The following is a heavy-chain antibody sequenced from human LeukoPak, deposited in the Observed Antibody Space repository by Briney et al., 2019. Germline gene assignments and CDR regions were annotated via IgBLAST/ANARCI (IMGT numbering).Heavy chain of an antibody. V-gene: IGHV4-34*01. D-gene: IGHD3-10*01. J-gene: IGHJ4*02. CDR3: ASGGGAHDY. Sequence: SETLSLTCAVYGGSFSGYYWSWIRQPPGKGLEWIGEINHSGSTNYNPSLKSRVTISVDTSKNQFSLKLSPVTAADTAVYYCASGGGAHDYWGQGTLVTVSS. CDR2: INHSGST. CDR1: GGSFSGYY.